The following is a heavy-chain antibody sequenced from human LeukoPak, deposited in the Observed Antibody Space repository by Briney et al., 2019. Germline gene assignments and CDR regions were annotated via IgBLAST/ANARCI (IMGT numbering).Heavy chain of an antibody. D-gene: IGHD2-2*01. J-gene: IGHJ4*02. CDR2: INPSGGST. CDR3: ARVARVVVPAALGY. V-gene: IGHV1-46*01. Sequence: ASVKVSCKASGYTFTSYYMHWVRQAPGQGLEWMGIINPSGGSTSYAQKFQGRVTMTRNTSISTAYMELSSLRSEDTAVYYCARVARVVVPAALGYWGQGTLVTVSS. CDR1: GYTFTSYY.